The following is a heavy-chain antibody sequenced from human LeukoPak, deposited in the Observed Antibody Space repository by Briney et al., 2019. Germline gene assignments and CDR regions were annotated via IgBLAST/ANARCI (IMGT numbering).Heavy chain of an antibody. CDR3: ARDKLELRGDAFDI. Sequence: SVKVSSTASGYTFTAYYIHWVRQAPGQGLEWMGRIIPILGIANYAQKFQGRVTITADKSTSTAYMELSSLRSEDTAVYYCARDKLELRGDAFDIWGQGTMVTVSS. V-gene: IGHV1-69*04. CDR2: IIPILGIA. D-gene: IGHD1-7*01. J-gene: IGHJ3*02. CDR1: GYTFTAYY.